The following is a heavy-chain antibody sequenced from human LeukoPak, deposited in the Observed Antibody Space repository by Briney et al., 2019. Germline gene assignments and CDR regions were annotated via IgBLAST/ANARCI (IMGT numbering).Heavy chain of an antibody. Sequence: GGSLRLSCAASGFTFSSYEMNWVRQAPGKGLEWVSYISSSGSTIYYADSVKGRFTISRDNAKNSLYLQMNSLRAEDTAVYYCARENYGDPYYYYYMDVWGKGTTVTISS. CDR1: GFTFSSYE. CDR3: ARENYGDPYYYYYMDV. CDR2: ISSSGSTI. J-gene: IGHJ6*03. V-gene: IGHV3-48*03. D-gene: IGHD4-17*01.